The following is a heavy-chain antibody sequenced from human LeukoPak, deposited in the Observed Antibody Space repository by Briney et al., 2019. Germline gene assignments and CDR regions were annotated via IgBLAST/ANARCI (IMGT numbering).Heavy chain of an antibody. CDR2: IYYSGST. D-gene: IGHD3-22*01. CDR1: GRSISSYY. V-gene: IGHV4-59*12. J-gene: IGHJ3*02. CDR3: ARDRRYYYDSTWAFDI. Sequence: PSETLSLTCTVSGRSISSYYWSWIRQPPGKGLEWIGYIYYSGSTNYNPSLKSRVTISVDTSKNQFSLKLSSVTAADTAVYYCARDRRYYYDSTWAFDIWGQGTMVTVSS.